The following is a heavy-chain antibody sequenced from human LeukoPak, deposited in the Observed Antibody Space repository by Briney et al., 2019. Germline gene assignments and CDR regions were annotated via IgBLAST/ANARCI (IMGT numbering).Heavy chain of an antibody. D-gene: IGHD4-11*01. CDR1: GGSFSGYF. CDR2: INHSGST. CDR3: ARGIYSNSENWFDP. V-gene: IGHV4-34*01. Sequence: SETLSLTCAVYGGSFSGYFWSWIRQPPGKGLEWIGEINHSGSTNYNPSLKSRVTISVDTSKNQFSLKLSSVTAADTAVYYCARGIYSNSENWFDPWGQGTLVTVSS. J-gene: IGHJ5*02.